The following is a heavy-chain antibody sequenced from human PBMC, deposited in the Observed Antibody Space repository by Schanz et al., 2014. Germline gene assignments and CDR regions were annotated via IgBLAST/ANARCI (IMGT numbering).Heavy chain of an antibody. CDR1: GFIFSAYT. Sequence: VQLVESGGGLVQPGESLRLSCAASGFIFSAYTMNWVRQAPGKGLEWVAIIWYDGSNKYYADSVKGRFTISRDNSKNTLFLQMSSLRAEDAAVYYCARDTAQSCIGPSCFEYFQHWGQGALVTVSS. V-gene: IGHV3-33*08. D-gene: IGHD2-2*01. CDR2: IWYDGSNK. CDR3: ARDTAQSCIGPSCFEYFQH. J-gene: IGHJ1*01.